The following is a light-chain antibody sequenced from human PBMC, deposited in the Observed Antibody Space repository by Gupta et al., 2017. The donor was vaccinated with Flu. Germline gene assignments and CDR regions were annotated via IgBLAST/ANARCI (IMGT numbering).Light chain of an antibody. V-gene: IGKV1-16*02. CDR2: DAS. Sequence: ITCRASQGISNYVVWFQQKPGKAPKSLIYDASSLESGVPSKFSGSGSRTDFTLTISSLQPEDFATYYCQQYHSFPLTFGGGTEVEIK. CDR3: QQYHSFPLT. CDR1: QGISNY. J-gene: IGKJ4*01.